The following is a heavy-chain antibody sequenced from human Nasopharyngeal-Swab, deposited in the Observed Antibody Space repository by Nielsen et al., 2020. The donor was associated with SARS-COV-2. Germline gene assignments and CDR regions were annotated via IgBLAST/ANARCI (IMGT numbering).Heavy chain of an antibody. CDR3: ARDWAHYYGSGALLLWWFDP. J-gene: IGHJ5*02. Sequence: GGSLRPSSAASGFTFSSYAMHWVRQAPGKGLEWVAVISYDGSNKYYADSVKGRFTISRDNSKNTLYLQMNSLRAEDTAVYYCARDWAHYYGSGALLLWWFDPWGQGTLVTVSS. V-gene: IGHV3-30-3*01. CDR2: ISYDGSNK. CDR1: GFTFSSYA. D-gene: IGHD3-10*01.